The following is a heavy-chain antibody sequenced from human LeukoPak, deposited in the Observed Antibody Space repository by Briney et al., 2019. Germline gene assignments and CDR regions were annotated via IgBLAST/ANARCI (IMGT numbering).Heavy chain of an antibody. CDR1: GGSISSYY. Sequence: PSETLSLTCTVSGGSISSYYWSWIRQPPGKGLEWIGYIYYSGSTNYNPSLKSRVTISVDTSKNQFSLKLSSVTAADTAVYYCAGVATISSYYYYMDVWGKGTTVTISS. V-gene: IGHV4-59*01. CDR2: IYYSGST. CDR3: AGVATISSYYYYMDV. D-gene: IGHD5-12*01. J-gene: IGHJ6*03.